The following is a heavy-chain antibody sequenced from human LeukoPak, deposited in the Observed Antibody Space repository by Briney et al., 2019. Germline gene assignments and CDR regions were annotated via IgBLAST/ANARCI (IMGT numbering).Heavy chain of an antibody. Sequence: GGSLRLSCAASGFTFNKFWITWARQAPGKGLEWVANIKPDGSGKHHVDSVKGRFRISRDNAENSLYLQIDSRRAEDTAVYYCAIHLDWALDYWGQGTLVTVFS. CDR1: GFTFNKFW. V-gene: IGHV3-7*01. D-gene: IGHD2-21*01. CDR2: IKPDGSGK. J-gene: IGHJ4*02. CDR3: AIHLDWALDY.